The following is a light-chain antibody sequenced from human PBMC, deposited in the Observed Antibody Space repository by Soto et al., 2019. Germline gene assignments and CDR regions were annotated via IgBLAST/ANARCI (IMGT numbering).Light chain of an antibody. CDR3: QQSYSWPYT. CDR1: QTISSF. CDR2: DAS. Sequence: DIQMTQSPASLSASVGDRVTITCRASQTISSFLNWYQQKPGKAPKLLIYDASSLQNGVASRFSGSGSGTDFPLTITSLQPEDFASYYCQQSYSWPYTFGQGTKLEIQ. J-gene: IGKJ2*01. V-gene: IGKV1-39*01.